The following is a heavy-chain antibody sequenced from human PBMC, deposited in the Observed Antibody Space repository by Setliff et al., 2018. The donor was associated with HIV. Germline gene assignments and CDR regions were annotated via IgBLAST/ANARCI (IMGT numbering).Heavy chain of an antibody. D-gene: IGHD6-19*01. CDR3: ARGVRDNSGWSSYYFDY. Sequence: GSLRLSCAASGFTFSDYYMSWIRQPPGKGLEWIGEVTHSGRTNYNPSLESRVTTSVDTSKKQFSLRLTSVTAADTAVYYCARGVRDNSGWSSYYFDYWGQGTLVTVSS. V-gene: IGHV4-34*01. CDR2: VTHSGRT. CDR1: GFTFSDYY. J-gene: IGHJ4*02.